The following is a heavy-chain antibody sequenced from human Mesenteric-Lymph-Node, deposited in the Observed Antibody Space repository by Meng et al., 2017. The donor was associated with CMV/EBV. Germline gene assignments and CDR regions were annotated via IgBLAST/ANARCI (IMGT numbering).Heavy chain of an antibody. CDR1: GFTFSNYC. J-gene: IGHJ4*02. D-gene: IGHD6-19*01. Sequence: GGSLRLYCAASGFTFSNYCMGWVRQTPGKGLEWVANIKEEGSEKYYVDSVKGRFSISRDNAKNSLSLQMNSLRAEDTAVYYCARRPLYNSGWYYRAGFDYWGQGTLVTVSS. CDR3: ARRPLYNSGWYYRAGFDY. V-gene: IGHV3-7*01. CDR2: IKEEGSEK.